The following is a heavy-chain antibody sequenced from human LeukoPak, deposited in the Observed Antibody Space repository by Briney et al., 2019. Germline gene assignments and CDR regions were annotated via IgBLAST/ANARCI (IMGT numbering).Heavy chain of an antibody. Sequence: GGSLRLSCAASGFTFSSYAMHWVRQAPGKGLEWVAVISYDGSNKYYADSVKGRFTISRDNSKHTLYLQMNSLRAEDTAVYYCARELKAGYSSRRNWFDPWGQGTLVTVSS. D-gene: IGHD6-13*01. CDR2: ISYDGSNK. J-gene: IGHJ5*02. CDR1: GFTFSSYA. V-gene: IGHV3-30*04. CDR3: ARELKAGYSSRRNWFDP.